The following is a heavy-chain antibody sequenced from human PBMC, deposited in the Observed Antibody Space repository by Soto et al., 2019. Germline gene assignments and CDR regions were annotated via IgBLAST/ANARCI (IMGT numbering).Heavy chain of an antibody. CDR2: IYYSGST. CDR1: GGSISRSSYY. J-gene: IGHJ4*02. CDR3: APLWFGEGDY. D-gene: IGHD3-10*01. Sequence: QLQLQESGLGLVKPSETLSLTCTVSGGSISRSSYYWGWIRQPPGKGLEWIGSIYYSGSTYYNPSIKSRVTISVDTSKNQFSLKLSSVTAADTAVYYCAPLWFGEGDYWGQGTLVTVSS. V-gene: IGHV4-39*01.